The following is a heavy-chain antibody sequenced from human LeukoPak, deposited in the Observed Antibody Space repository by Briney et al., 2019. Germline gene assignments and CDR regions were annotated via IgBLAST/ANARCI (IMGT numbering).Heavy chain of an antibody. J-gene: IGHJ4*02. Sequence: GESLKISCKGSGYSFSDHWIGWVRQMPGKGLEWMGIIYPGDSDTKYSPSFQGQVTISADKSISTAYLQWSSLKASDTAMYYCARAQGYYYDSSGYYFDSWGQGTLVTVSS. D-gene: IGHD3-22*01. V-gene: IGHV5-51*01. CDR2: IYPGDSDT. CDR3: ARAQGYYYDSSGYYFDS. CDR1: GYSFSDHW.